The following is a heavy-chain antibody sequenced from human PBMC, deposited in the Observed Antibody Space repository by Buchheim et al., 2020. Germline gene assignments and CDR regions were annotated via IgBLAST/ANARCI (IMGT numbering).Heavy chain of an antibody. CDR1: DFTFNCYH. CDR3: ARDNLNARWDV. J-gene: IGHJ6*02. CDR2: ITATSGTI. Sequence: EVQLVESGGGLVQPGGSLRLSCAASDFTFNCYHMNWVRQAPGKGLQWVSYITATSGTIYYADSVKGRFTISRDNSKNLLYLKMNSLRAEDSAVYYCARDNLNARWDVWGQGT. V-gene: IGHV3-48*01. D-gene: IGHD1-20*01.